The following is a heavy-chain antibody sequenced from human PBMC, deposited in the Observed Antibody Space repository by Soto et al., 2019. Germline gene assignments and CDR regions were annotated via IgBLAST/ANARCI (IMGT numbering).Heavy chain of an antibody. CDR3: VRGGPVAGPTSSEAYHPFDF. D-gene: IGHD6-19*01. J-gene: IGHJ4*02. V-gene: IGHV1-2*02. CDR1: GYTFSDHY. CDR2: INPNSGGT. Sequence: QVQLVQSGAEVKKPGASVEVSCKTSGYTFSDHYTHWVRQAPGQGLEWMGWINPNSGGTGYAEKFQGRVTMNRHTSISTAYMELNRLNSDDTAVYYCVRGGPVAGPTSSEAYHPFDFWGQGTLVTVSS.